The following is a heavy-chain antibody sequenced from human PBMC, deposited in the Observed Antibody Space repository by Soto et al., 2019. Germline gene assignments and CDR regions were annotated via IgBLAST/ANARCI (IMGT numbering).Heavy chain of an antibody. CDR3: ARAFRGWYGGDGYYFDY. J-gene: IGHJ4*02. V-gene: IGHV3-53*02. CDR2: IYSGGST. Sequence: EVQLVETGGGLIQPGGSLRLSCAASGFTVSSNYMSWVRQAPGKELEWVSVIYSGGSTYYADSVKGRFTISRDNSKNTVYLQMNSLRAEDTAVYYCARAFRGWYGGDGYYFDYWGQGTLVTVSS. D-gene: IGHD6-19*01. CDR1: GFTVSSNY.